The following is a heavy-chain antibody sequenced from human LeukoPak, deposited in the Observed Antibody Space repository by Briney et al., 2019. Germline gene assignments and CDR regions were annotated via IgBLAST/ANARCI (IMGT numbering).Heavy chain of an antibody. Sequence: GGSLRLSCAASGFTFSSYAMSWVRQAPGKGLEWVSAISGSGGSTYYADSVKGRFTISRDNSKNTLFLQMNSLRAEDTAVYYCAKKLPLSGLGYYFDYWGQGTLVTVSS. CDR3: AKKLPLSGLGYYFDY. CDR2: ISGSGGST. V-gene: IGHV3-23*01. CDR1: GFTFSSYA. J-gene: IGHJ4*02. D-gene: IGHD3-3*01.